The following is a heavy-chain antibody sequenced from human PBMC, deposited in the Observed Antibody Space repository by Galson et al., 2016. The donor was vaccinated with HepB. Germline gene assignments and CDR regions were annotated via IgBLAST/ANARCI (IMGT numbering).Heavy chain of an antibody. J-gene: IGHJ4*02. Sequence: SETLSLTCTLSGGSIRNYFWSWIRQPPGKGLEWIGYIAYNGRTNYNPSLKSRVIISMDTSKNYFSLRLSSVAAADTAVYYCARQTTFGVVTYFDLWGQGTLVTVSS. D-gene: IGHD3-3*01. CDR2: IAYNGRT. V-gene: IGHV4-59*08. CDR3: ARQTTFGVVTYFDL. CDR1: GGSIRNYF.